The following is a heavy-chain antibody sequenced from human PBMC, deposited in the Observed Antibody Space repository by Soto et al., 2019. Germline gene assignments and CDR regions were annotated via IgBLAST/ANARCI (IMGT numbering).Heavy chain of an antibody. V-gene: IGHV1-18*01. CDR3: ARDTTVTTEHSYYYGMDV. J-gene: IGHJ6*02. CDR2: ISAYNGNT. Sequence: ASVKVSCKASGYTFTSYGISWVRQAPGQGLEWMGWISAYNGNTNYAQKLQGRVTMTTDTSTSTAYMELRSLRSDDTAVYYCARDTTVTTEHSYYYGMDVWGQGTTVTVS. D-gene: IGHD4-17*01. CDR1: GYTFTSYG.